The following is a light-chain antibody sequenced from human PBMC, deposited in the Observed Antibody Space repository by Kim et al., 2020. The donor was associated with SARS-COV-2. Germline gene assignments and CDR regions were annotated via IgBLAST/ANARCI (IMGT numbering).Light chain of an antibody. CDR1: QSVSSN. Sequence: ASPGERAALSCRASQSVSSNLAWYQQKPGQPPRLLIYGGSTRATGIAARFSGSGSGTEFTLTISSLQSEDFAVYYCQQYNSWLYTFGQGTKLEI. CDR3: QQYNSWLYT. CDR2: GGS. J-gene: IGKJ2*01. V-gene: IGKV3-15*01.